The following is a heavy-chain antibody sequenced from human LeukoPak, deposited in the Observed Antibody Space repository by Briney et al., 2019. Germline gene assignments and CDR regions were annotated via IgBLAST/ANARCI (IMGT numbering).Heavy chain of an antibody. CDR2: IWYDGSNK. D-gene: IGHD3-10*01. J-gene: IGHJ4*02. V-gene: IGHV3-33*01. Sequence: QSGGSLRLSCAASGFTFSNYGMHWVRQARDKGLEWVAVIWYDGSNKYYADSVKGRFTISRDNSKNTLYLQMNSLRAEDTAVYYCAGNYGPYYFDYWGQGTLVTVSS. CDR3: AGNYGPYYFDY. CDR1: GFTFSNYG.